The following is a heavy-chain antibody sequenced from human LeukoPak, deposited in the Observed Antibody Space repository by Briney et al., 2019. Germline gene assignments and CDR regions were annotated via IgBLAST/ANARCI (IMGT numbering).Heavy chain of an antibody. D-gene: IGHD3-22*01. CDR2: ISSSSSYT. J-gene: IGHJ4*02. V-gene: IGHV3-11*06. CDR3: ARNGPYYYDSSGYYL. CDR1: GFTFSDYY. Sequence: PGGSLRLSCGASGFTFSDYYMSWIRQAPGKGLEWVSYISSSSSYTNYADSVKGRFTISRDNAKNSLYLQMNSLRAEDTAVYYCARNGPYYYDSSGYYLWGQGTLVTVSS.